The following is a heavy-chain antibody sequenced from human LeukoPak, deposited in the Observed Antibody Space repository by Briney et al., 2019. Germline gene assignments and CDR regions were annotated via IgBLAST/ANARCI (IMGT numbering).Heavy chain of an antibody. D-gene: IGHD3-22*01. CDR1: GGSISSSSYY. CDR3: ASKYYYDSSGYSKAFDI. CDR2: IYYSGST. V-gene: IGHV4-39*07. J-gene: IGHJ3*02. Sequence: SETLSLTCTVSGGSISSSSYYWGWIRQPPGKGLEWIGSIYYSGSTYYNPSLKSRVTISVDTSKNQFSLKLSSVTAADTAVYYCASKYYYDSSGYSKAFDIWGQGTVVTVSS.